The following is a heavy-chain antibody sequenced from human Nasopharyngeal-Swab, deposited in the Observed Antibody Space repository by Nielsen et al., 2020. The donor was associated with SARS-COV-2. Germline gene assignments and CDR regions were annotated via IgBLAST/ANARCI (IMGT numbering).Heavy chain of an antibody. J-gene: IGHJ3*02. Sequence: GESLKISCEASGFTFGSYTMNWVRQAPGKGLEWVSFISSSGSIAYYADSVKGRFTISRDNANNSLYLQMNSLRADDTAVYYCVRDGALIQLWLLPHASDIWGQGTLVTVSS. V-gene: IGHV3-48*04. CDR1: GFTFGSYT. D-gene: IGHD5-18*01. CDR2: ISSSGSIA. CDR3: VRDGALIQLWLLPHASDI.